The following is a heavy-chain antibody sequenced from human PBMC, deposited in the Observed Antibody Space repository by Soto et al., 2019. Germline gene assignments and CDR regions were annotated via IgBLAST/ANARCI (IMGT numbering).Heavy chain of an antibody. Sequence: GPLPIVWCPAARGHWIFYSVTRASPPPRQGLEGVASISSSSSSIYFADSVRGRFSMSRDNDKNSVFLQMSSMRDEDTAVDYCARALRMVRAVMGSDYCGLAVWGQGTTVTVS. CDR2: ISSSSSSI. V-gene: IGHV3-48*02. J-gene: IGHJ6*02. CDR1: RGHWIFYS. CDR3: ARALRMVRAVMGSDYCGLAV. D-gene: IGHD3-10*01.